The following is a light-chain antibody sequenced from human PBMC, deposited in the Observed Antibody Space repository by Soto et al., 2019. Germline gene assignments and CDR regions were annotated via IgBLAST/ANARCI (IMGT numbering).Light chain of an antibody. CDR3: QQSYINPRT. CDR1: QSISSY. CDR2: AAS. J-gene: IGKJ1*01. Sequence: DIQLTQSPSSLSASVGDRATITCRASQSISSYLNWYQQKPGKPPKLLINAASSLQSGVPSRFRGSGSGTEFTLTISALQPEDFETYFCQQSYINPRTFGQGTKVDIK. V-gene: IGKV1-39*01.